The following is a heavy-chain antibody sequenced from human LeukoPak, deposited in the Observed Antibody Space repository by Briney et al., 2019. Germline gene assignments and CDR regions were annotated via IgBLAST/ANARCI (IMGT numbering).Heavy chain of an antibody. CDR3: ARGALQTGEDFYYYGLDV. D-gene: IGHD7-27*01. Sequence: ASVKVSFKASGYTFTGYYMHWVRQAPEQGLEWMGWIGPNSVGTNYAQNFQGRVTMTRDTSINTAYMELSGLRSDDTAVYYCARGALQTGEDFYYYGLDVWGQGTTVTVSS. V-gene: IGHV1-2*02. J-gene: IGHJ6*02. CDR1: GYTFTGYY. CDR2: IGPNSVGT.